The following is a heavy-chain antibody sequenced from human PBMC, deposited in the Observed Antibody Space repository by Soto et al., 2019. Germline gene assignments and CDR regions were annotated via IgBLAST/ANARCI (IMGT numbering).Heavy chain of an antibody. D-gene: IGHD2-8*01. Sequence: SVKVSCKASGGTFSSYAISWVRQAPGQGLEWMGGIIPIFGTANYAQKFQGRVTITADESTSTAYMELSSLRSEDTAVYYCARGLGYCTNGVCEDYYYYGMDVWGHGTTVTVS. CDR3: ARGLGYCTNGVCEDYYYYGMDV. V-gene: IGHV1-69*13. J-gene: IGHJ6*02. CDR2: IIPIFGTA. CDR1: GGTFSSYA.